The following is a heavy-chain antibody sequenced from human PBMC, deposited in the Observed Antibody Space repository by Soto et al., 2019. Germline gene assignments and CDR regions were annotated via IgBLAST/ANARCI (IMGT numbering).Heavy chain of an antibody. Sequence: GESLKISCKSSGYSFTIYWIAWVRQMPGKGLEWMGIIYPGDSDTRYSPSFQGQVTISVDKSISTAYLQWSSLKASDTAIYYCAKRGKESTRSFWFDPWGQGTLVTVS. J-gene: IGHJ5*02. V-gene: IGHV5-51*01. CDR2: IYPGDSDT. CDR3: AKRGKESTRSFWFDP. CDR1: GYSFTIYW. D-gene: IGHD2-2*01.